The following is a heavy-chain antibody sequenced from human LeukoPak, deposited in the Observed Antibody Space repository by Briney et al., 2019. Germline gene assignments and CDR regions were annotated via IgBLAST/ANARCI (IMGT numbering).Heavy chain of an antibody. V-gene: IGHV3-NL1*01. CDR3: ARAPTMVHFDF. CDR1: GFTFSSYG. J-gene: IGHJ4*02. Sequence: GRSLRLSCAASGFTFSSYGMHWVRQAPGKGLEWVSVLYAGGTKYYADSVKGRFTISRDNSKNTLYLQMNSLRAEDTAVYYCARAPTMVHFDFWGQGTLVTVS. D-gene: IGHD4-23*01. CDR2: LYAGGTK.